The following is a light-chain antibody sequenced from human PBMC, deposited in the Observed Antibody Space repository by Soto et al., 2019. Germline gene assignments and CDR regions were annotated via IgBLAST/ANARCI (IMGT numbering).Light chain of an antibody. CDR1: SSNIGAGYD. CDR3: QSYDSSLSVLYI. V-gene: IGLV1-40*01. Sequence: QSVLTQPPSVSGAPGQRVTISCTGSSSNIGAGYDVHWYQQLPGTAPKLLIYGNSNRPSGVPDRCSGSKSGTSASLAITGIQVEDEADYYCQSYDSSLSVLYIFGNGTKLTVL. J-gene: IGLJ1*01. CDR2: GNS.